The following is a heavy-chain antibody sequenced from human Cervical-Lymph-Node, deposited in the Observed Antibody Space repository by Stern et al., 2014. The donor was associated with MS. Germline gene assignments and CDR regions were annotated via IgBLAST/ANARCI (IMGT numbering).Heavy chain of an antibody. CDR2: IIPIFGTA. CDR1: GGPFSSYA. D-gene: IGHD3-9*01. CDR3: ARASALRYFDWLLEC. J-gene: IGHJ4*02. Sequence: QVQLVQSGAEVKKPGSSVKVSCKASGGPFSSYAISWVRQAPGQGLERMGGIIPIFGTANYAQKFQGRVTITADESTSTAYMELSSLRSEDTAVYYCARASALRYFDWLLECWGQGTLVTVSS. V-gene: IGHV1-69*01.